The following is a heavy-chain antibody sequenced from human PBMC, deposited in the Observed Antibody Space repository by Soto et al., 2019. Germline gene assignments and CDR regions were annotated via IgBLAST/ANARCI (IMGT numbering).Heavy chain of an antibody. Sequence: QVQLVESGGGVVQPGRSLRLSCAASGFTFSSYAMHWVRQAPGEGLEWVAVISYDGNNKYYADSVKGRFTISRDNSKNTLYLQMNSLRADDTAVYYCARAPTTVTTAYYFDYWGQGTLVTVSS. J-gene: IGHJ4*02. D-gene: IGHD4-17*01. CDR1: GFTFSSYA. CDR2: ISYDGNNK. CDR3: ARAPTTVTTAYYFDY. V-gene: IGHV3-30-3*01.